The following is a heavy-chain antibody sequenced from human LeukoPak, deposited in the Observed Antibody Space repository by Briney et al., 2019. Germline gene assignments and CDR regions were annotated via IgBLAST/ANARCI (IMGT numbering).Heavy chain of an antibody. Sequence: PSETLSLTCTVSGGSISSSSYYWGWIRQPPGKGLEWIGSIYYSGSTYYNPSLKGRVTISVDTSKNQFSLKLSSVTAADTAVYYCASKYYDFWSGYPGDGMDVWGQGTTVTVSS. CDR2: IYYSGST. J-gene: IGHJ6*02. D-gene: IGHD3-3*01. CDR3: ASKYYDFWSGYPGDGMDV. V-gene: IGHV4-39*01. CDR1: GGSISSSSYY.